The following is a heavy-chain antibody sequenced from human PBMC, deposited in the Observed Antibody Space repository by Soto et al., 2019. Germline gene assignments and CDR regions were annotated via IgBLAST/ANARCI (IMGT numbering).Heavy chain of an antibody. CDR3: ARDQGGTGYFDY. D-gene: IGHD1-1*01. CDR1: GGSISIGGYY. Sequence: QVQLQESGPGLVKPSQTLSLTCTVSGGSISIGGYYWSWIRQHPGKGLEWIGYIYYSGSTYYNPSLKSRVTISVDTSKNQFSLKLSSVTAADTAVYYCARDQGGTGYFDYWGQGTLVTVSS. J-gene: IGHJ4*02. CDR2: IYYSGST. V-gene: IGHV4-31*03.